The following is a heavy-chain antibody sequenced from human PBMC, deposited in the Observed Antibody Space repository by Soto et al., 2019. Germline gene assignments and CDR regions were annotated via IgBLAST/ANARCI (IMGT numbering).Heavy chain of an antibody. D-gene: IGHD3-22*01. CDR2: IYYSGSS. CDR3: ASTYYYERSGYWREYYFDY. V-gene: IGHV4-39*01. J-gene: IGHJ4*02. Sequence: QLQLQESGPGLVKPSETLSLTCTVSGGSVSRSRYYWGWIRQPPGKGLEWIWSIYYSGSSYYNPSLKSRVTIAVDTSKNQFSLKLSSVTAADTAVYYCASTYYYERSGYWREYYFDYWGQGTLVTVSS. CDR1: GGSVSRSRYY.